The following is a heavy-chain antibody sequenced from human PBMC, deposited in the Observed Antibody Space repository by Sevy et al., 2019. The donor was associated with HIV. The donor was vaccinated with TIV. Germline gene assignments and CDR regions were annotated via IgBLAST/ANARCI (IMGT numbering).Heavy chain of an antibody. CDR1: GFTVSRDY. Sequence: GGSLRLSCSASGFTVSRDYMTWVRLAPGKGLEWVSLIYTDGATYYADSVRGRCTISRENSQNTLYLQMNSLRAEDTAVYFCARVARHIITYWYFDLWGRGTLVTVSS. V-gene: IGHV3-53*01. CDR3: ARVARHIITYWYFDL. CDR2: IYTDGAT. D-gene: IGHD3-10*01. J-gene: IGHJ2*01.